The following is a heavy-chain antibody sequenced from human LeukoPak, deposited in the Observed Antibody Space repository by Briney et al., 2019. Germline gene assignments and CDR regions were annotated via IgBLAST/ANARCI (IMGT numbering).Heavy chain of an antibody. V-gene: IGHV4-59*01. CDR2: IYYSGST. D-gene: IGHD6-19*01. Sequence: PSETLSLTCTVSGGSISSYYWSWIRQPPGKGLEWIGYIYYSGSTNYNPSLKSRVTISVDTSKNQFSLKLSSVTAADTAVYYCARGVVAGTLGFDHWGQGTLVTVSS. CDR1: GGSISSYY. CDR3: ARGVVAGTLGFDH. J-gene: IGHJ4*02.